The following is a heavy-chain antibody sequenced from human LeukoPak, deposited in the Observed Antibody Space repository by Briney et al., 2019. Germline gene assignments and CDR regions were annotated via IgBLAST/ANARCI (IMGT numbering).Heavy chain of an antibody. D-gene: IGHD3-22*01. J-gene: IGHJ3*02. CDR1: GYTFTGYY. Sequence: ASVKVSCKASGYTFTGYYMHWVRQAPGQGLEWMGRINPNSGGTNYAQKFQGRVTVTRDTSTSTVYMELSSLRSEDTAMYYCARVISRTMTDAFDIWGQGTMVTVSS. V-gene: IGHV1-2*06. CDR3: ARVISRTMTDAFDI. CDR2: INPNSGGT.